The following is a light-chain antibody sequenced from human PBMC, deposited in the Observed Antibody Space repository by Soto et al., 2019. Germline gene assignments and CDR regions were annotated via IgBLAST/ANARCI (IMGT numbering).Light chain of an antibody. CDR1: KNDIGVYDF. CDR3: SSYAGSNKSV. Sequence: QSVLTQPPSASGSPGQSVTISCTGTKNDIGVYDFVSWYQHHPGKAPRLIIYEVVQRPSGVPDRFSGSKSGNTASLTVSGLQAADEADYYCSSYAGSNKSVFGTGTKLTVL. V-gene: IGLV2-8*01. CDR2: EVV. J-gene: IGLJ1*01.